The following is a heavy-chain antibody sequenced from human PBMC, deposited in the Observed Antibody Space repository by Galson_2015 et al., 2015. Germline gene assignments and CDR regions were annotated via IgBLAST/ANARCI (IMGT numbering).Heavy chain of an antibody. V-gene: IGHV1-2*06. J-gene: IGHJ3*02. Sequence: SVKVSCKASGYTFTGYYMHWVRQAPGQGLEWMGRINPNSGGTNYAQKFQGRVTMTRDTSISTAYMELSRLSSGDTAVYYCARAGWLGSWYGGLDAFDIWGQGTMVTVSS. CDR1: GYTFTGYY. CDR3: ARAGWLGSWYGGLDAFDI. CDR2: INPNSGGT. D-gene: IGHD6-13*01.